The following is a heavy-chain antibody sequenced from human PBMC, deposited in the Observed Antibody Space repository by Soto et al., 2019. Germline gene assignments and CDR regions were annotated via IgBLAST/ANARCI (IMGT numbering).Heavy chain of an antibody. Sequence: QVQLQQWGAGLLKPSETLSLTCAVYGGSFSGYYWSWIRQPPGKGLEWIGEINHSGSTNYNPSLKSRATISVDTSRNQFSLKLTSVTAADTAVYYCARDLVAEPAPPPSWFDPWGQGTLVTVSS. D-gene: IGHD2-8*02. CDR3: ARDLVAEPAPPPSWFDP. CDR1: GGSFSGYY. J-gene: IGHJ5*02. V-gene: IGHV4-34*01. CDR2: INHSGST.